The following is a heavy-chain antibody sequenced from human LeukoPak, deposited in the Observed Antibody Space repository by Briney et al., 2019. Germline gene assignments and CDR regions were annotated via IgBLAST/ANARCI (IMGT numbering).Heavy chain of an antibody. Sequence: GSVKVSCKASGYTFTGYYMHWVRQAPGQGLEWMGWINPNSGGTNYAQKFQGRVTMTRDTSISTAYMELSRLRSDDTAVYYCARDIAAAYPDFDYWGQGTLVTVSS. CDR3: ARDIAAAYPDFDY. J-gene: IGHJ4*02. CDR2: INPNSGGT. D-gene: IGHD6-13*01. V-gene: IGHV1-2*02. CDR1: GYTFTGYY.